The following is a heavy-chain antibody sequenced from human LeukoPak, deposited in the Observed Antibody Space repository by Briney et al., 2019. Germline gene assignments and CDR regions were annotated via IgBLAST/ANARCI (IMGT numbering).Heavy chain of an antibody. CDR3: AKDVEWFSYGMGV. CDR2: ISWNGGSL. J-gene: IGHJ6*02. CDR1: GFTFDDYA. Sequence: GGSLRLSCAASGFTFDDYAMHWVRQAPGKGLEWVSAISWNGGSLDYADSVKGRFTISRDNAKNSLYLQMNSLRPEDTVLCYCAKDVEWFSYGMGVWGQGTTVTVSS. D-gene: IGHD3-9*01. V-gene: IGHV3-9*01.